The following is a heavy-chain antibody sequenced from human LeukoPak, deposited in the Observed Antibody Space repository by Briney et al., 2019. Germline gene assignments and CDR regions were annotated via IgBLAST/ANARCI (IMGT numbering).Heavy chain of an antibody. J-gene: IGHJ4*02. CDR3: AKRYCSGGSCYWDY. CDR2: ISWNSGSI. Sequence: GRSLRLSCAASRFTFDDYAMHWVRQAPGKGLEWVSGISWNSGSIGYVDSVKGRFTISRDNAKNSLYLQMNSLRAEDTALYYCAKRYCSGGSCYWDYWGQGTLVTVSS. D-gene: IGHD2-15*01. CDR1: RFTFDDYA. V-gene: IGHV3-9*01.